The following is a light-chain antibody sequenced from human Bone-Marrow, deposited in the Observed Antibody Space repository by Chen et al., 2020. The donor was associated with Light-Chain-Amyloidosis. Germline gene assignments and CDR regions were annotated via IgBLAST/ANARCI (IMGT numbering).Light chain of an antibody. CDR2: GSY. CDR1: QTISSNY. J-gene: IGKJ4*01. CDR3: QQYGTSPLT. V-gene: IGKV3-20*01. Sequence: EIVLTQSPGTLSLSPGEGANLSCRASQTISSNYLTWYQQKFGQAPRLLIYGSYSRATGIPDRFTGSGSGTDFSLTINRREPEDFAMYYCQQYGTSPLTFGGGTKVEIK.